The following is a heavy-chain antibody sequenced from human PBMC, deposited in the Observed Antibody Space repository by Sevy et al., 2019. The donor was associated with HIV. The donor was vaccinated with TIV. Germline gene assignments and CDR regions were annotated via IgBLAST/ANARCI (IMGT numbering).Heavy chain of an antibody. CDR1: GYSFTSYW. V-gene: IGHV5-51*07. Sequence: GESLKISCKGSGYSFTSYWIGWVHQMPGKGLEWMGIIYPGDSDTRYSPSFQGQVTISADKSISTAYLQWSSLKASDTAMYYCARFGEYCSSTSCYIHYGMDVWGQGTTVTVSS. CDR2: IYPGDSDT. D-gene: IGHD2-2*02. J-gene: IGHJ6*02. CDR3: ARFGEYCSSTSCYIHYGMDV.